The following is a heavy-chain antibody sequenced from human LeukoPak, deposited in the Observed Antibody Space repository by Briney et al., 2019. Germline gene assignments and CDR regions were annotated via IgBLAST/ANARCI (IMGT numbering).Heavy chain of an antibody. CDR1: GFTFSSYS. CDR3: ANIPLRQVSDY. Sequence: GGSLRLSCAASGFTFSSYSMNWVRQAPGKGLEWVSYISSSSSTIYYADSVKGRFTISRDNAKNSLYLQMNSLRAEDTAVYYCANIPLRQVSDYWGQGTLVTVSS. V-gene: IGHV3-48*01. J-gene: IGHJ4*02. CDR2: ISSSSSTI.